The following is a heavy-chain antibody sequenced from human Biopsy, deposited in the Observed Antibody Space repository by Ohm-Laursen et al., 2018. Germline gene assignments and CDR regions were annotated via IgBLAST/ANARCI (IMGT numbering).Heavy chain of an antibody. CDR2: IYNTETT. J-gene: IGHJ5*02. CDR3: ARHPTGFWFDP. V-gene: IGHV4-39*01. CDR1: GGSISSSTTYY. Sequence: TLPLACTVSGGSISSSTTYYWAWLRQPPGKGLEWIGSIYNTETTFYNPSLKSRVTISVATSTNQFSLKVSSVTAADTALYFCARHPTGFWFDPWGHGTLVTVSS.